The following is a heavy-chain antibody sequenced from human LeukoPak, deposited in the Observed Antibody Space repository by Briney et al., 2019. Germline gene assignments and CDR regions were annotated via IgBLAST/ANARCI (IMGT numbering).Heavy chain of an antibody. V-gene: IGHV2-5*01. Sequence: SGPTLVKPTQTLTLTCTFSGFSLSTSGVGVGWIRQPPGKALEWLSLIYRNDDKRYSPSLKSRLTITKDPSKNQVVLTMTNMDPVDTATYYCAHSGYSSGWYLSWFDPWGQGTLVTVSS. CDR3: AHSGYSSGWYLSWFDP. CDR1: GFSLSTSGVG. J-gene: IGHJ5*02. CDR2: IYRNDDK. D-gene: IGHD6-19*01.